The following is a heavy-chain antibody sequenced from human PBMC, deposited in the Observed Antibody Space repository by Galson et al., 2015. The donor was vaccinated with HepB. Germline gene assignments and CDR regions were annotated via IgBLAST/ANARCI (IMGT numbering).Heavy chain of an antibody. CDR2: IKSKTDSGTT. J-gene: IGHJ4*02. CDR1: GFTFSNAW. CDR3: TTVGRADYYDSSGYDSPFDY. D-gene: IGHD3-22*01. V-gene: IGHV3-15*07. Sequence: SLRLSCAASGFTFSNAWMNWVRQAPGKGLEWVGRIKSKTDSGTTDYAAPVKGRFTISRDDSKNTLYLQMNSLKTEDTAVYYCTTVGRADYYDSSGYDSPFDYWGQGTLVTVSS.